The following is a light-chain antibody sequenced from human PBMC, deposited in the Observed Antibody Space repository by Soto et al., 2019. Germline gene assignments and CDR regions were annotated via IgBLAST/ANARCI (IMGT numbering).Light chain of an antibody. J-gene: IGLJ2*01. CDR3: SSYTSSSTLGVV. CDR1: SGDVGGYNY. Sequence: QSALTQPASVSGSPGQSIAISYTGTSGDVGGYNYVSWYQQHPGKAPKLMIYDVSNRPSGVSNRFSGSKSGNTASLTISGLQAEYEADYYCSSYTSSSTLGVVFGGGTKLTVL. V-gene: IGLV2-14*01. CDR2: DVS.